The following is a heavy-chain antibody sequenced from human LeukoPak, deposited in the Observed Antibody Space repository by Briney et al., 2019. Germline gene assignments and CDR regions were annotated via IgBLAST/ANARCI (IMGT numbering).Heavy chain of an antibody. V-gene: IGHV4-59*01. CDR2: IYYSGST. CDR3: ARGNYYDSSGYNWFDP. CDR1: GGSFSGYY. J-gene: IGHJ5*02. D-gene: IGHD3-22*01. Sequence: TSSETLSLTCAVYGGSFSGYYWSWIRQPPGKGLEWIGYIYYSGSTNYNPSLKSRVTISVDTSKNQFSLKLSSVTAADTAVYYCARGNYYDSSGYNWFDPWGQGTLVTVSS.